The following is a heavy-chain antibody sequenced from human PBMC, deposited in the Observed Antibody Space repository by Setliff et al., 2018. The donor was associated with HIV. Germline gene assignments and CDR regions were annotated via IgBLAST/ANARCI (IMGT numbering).Heavy chain of an antibody. CDR1: GFTFSSYG. Sequence: ALRLSCAASGFTFSSYGIHWVRQAPGKGLEWVALIWYDGSNKYYADSVKGRFTISRDNSKNTLYLQMSSLRAEDAAVYYCAKDRLEWLAPDGFDIWGLGTMVTVSS. J-gene: IGHJ3*02. CDR3: AKDRLEWLAPDGFDI. D-gene: IGHD3-3*01. CDR2: IWYDGSNK. V-gene: IGHV3-33*06.